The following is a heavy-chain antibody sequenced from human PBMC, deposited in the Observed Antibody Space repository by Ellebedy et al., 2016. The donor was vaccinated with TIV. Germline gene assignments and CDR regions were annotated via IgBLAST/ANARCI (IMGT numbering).Heavy chain of an antibody. J-gene: IGHJ6*02. CDR3: ARDQEIVVVVAATSQLYYYGMDV. CDR2: INPNSGGT. D-gene: IGHD2-15*01. Sequence: ASVKVSXKASRYTFTGYYMHWVRQAPGQGLEWMGWINPNSGGTNYAQKFQGRVTMTRDTSISTAYMELSRLRSDDTAVYYCARDQEIVVVVAATSQLYYYGMDVWGQGTTVTVSS. V-gene: IGHV1-2*02. CDR1: RYTFTGYY.